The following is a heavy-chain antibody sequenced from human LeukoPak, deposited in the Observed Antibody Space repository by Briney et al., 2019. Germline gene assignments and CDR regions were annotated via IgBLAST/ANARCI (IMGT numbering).Heavy chain of an antibody. Sequence: ASVKVSCKASGYTFTGFYMHWVRQAPGQGLEWMGWINPRSGDTSYTQKFQGRVTMTRDTSISTAYMELSRLTSDDTAVYYCARDGGWLQLSYYYGMDVWGQGTTVTVSS. CDR2: INPRSGDT. D-gene: IGHD5-24*01. J-gene: IGHJ6*02. CDR1: GYTFTGFY. CDR3: ARDGGWLQLSYYYGMDV. V-gene: IGHV1-2*02.